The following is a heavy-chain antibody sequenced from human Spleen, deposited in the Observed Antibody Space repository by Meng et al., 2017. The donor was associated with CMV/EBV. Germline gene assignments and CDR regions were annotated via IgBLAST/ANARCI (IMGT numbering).Heavy chain of an antibody. CDR3: ARSYDSIGSYYGASDY. V-gene: IGHV3-23*03. Sequence: GESLKISCAASGFTFSSYAMSWVRQAPGKGLEWVSIIYSGGSSTYYADSVKGRFTISRDNSKNTLYLQMNSLRPEDTAVYYCARSYDSIGSYYGASDYWGQGTLVTVSS. D-gene: IGHD3-22*01. CDR1: GFTFSSYA. J-gene: IGHJ4*02. CDR2: IYSGGSST.